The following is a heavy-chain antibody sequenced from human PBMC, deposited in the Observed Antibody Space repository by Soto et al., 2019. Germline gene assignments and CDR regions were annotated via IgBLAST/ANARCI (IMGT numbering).Heavy chain of an antibody. V-gene: IGHV1-24*01. Sequence: QVPLVQSGAEVKKPGASVKVSCKVSGYTLTELSMHWVRQAPGKGLEWMGGFDPEDGETIYAQKFQGRVTMTEDTSTDTAYMELSSLRSEDTAVYYCATDGKQIDSSGYYYYFDYWGQGTLVTVSS. CDR3: ATDGKQIDSSGYYYYFDY. CDR1: GYTLTELS. D-gene: IGHD3-22*01. CDR2: FDPEDGET. J-gene: IGHJ4*02.